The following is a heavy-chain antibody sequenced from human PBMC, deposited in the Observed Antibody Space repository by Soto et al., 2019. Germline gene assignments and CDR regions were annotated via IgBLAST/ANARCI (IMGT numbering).Heavy chain of an antibody. Sequence: EVQLVESGGGLVKPGGSLRLSCAASGFTFSSYTMNWVRQAPGKGLEWVSSVSSGSSYRYYADSVRGRFTISRDNAKNSLFLQMNSLRAEDTAVYYCARDPTITLMRGVSYYYYMDVWGKGTTVTVSS. V-gene: IGHV3-21*01. CDR2: VSSGSSYR. J-gene: IGHJ6*03. CDR1: GFTFSSYT. CDR3: ARDPTITLMRGVSYYYYMDV. D-gene: IGHD3-10*01.